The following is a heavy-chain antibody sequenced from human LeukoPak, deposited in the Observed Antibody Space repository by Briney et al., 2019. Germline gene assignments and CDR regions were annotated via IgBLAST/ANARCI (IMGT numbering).Heavy chain of an antibody. CDR2: IHYSGST. D-gene: IGHD3-22*01. Sequence: SETLSLTCTVSGDSISSYYWSWIRQFPGKGLEWIGYIHYSGSTNYNPSLQSRVTMSTDTPKKQFFMKLTSVTAADTAVYYCARSSSSGYFYIDYWGQGTLVTVSS. V-gene: IGHV4-59*01. CDR1: GDSISSYY. J-gene: IGHJ4*02. CDR3: ARSSSSGYFYIDY.